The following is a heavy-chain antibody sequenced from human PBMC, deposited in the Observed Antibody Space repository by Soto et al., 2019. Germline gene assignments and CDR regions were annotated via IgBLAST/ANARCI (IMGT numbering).Heavy chain of an antibody. D-gene: IGHD6-25*01. CDR1: GFTVCSSA. Sequence: GGSLRLGCAASGFTVCSSAVSGVCQATGKGLEWVSAISGSGGSTYYADSVKGRFTISRDNSKNTLYLQMNSLRAEDTAVYYCAKATSAGGFDPWGQAPLVTVSS. J-gene: IGHJ5*02. CDR3: AKATSAGGFDP. CDR2: ISGSGGST. V-gene: IGHV3-23*01.